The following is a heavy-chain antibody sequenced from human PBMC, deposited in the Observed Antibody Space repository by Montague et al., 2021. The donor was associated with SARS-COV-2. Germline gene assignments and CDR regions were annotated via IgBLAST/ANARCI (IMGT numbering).Heavy chain of an antibody. J-gene: IGHJ4*02. D-gene: IGHD6-13*01. V-gene: IGHV2-70*01. CDR1: GLPLSTSGLC. Sequence: PALVKPTQTLTLTCTLSGLPLSTSGLCVGWIRQPPGKALEWLALTDWDDDKYYSPSLKTRLSIYKDTSKNQVVLTMANMEPVDTATYYCARIPNDSWYVSYFDYWGQGILVTVSS. CDR3: ARIPNDSWYVSYFDY. CDR2: TDWDDDK.